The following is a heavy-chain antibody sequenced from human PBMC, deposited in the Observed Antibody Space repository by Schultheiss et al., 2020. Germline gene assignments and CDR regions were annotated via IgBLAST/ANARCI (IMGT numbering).Heavy chain of an antibody. D-gene: IGHD2-2*01. CDR2: IKSKTDGGTT. CDR1: GFTFGTAW. V-gene: IGHV3-15*01. Sequence: GGSLRLSCATSGFTFGTAWLSWVRQAPGKGLEWVGRIKSKTDGGTTDYAAPVKGRFTISRDDSKNTLYLQMNSLKTEDTAVYYCANVKGGYQLLRLYYYYGMDVWGQGTTVTVSS. J-gene: IGHJ6*02. CDR3: ANVKGGYQLLRLYYYYGMDV.